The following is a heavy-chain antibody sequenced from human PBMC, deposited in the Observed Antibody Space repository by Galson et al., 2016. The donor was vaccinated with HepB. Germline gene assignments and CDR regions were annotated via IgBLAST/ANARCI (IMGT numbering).Heavy chain of an antibody. Sequence: SVKVSCKASGYIFTNYVMNWVRQAPRQGLEWMGWINTNTGSPTYAQGFTGQFVFSLDTSVNTAYLQISSLKAEDTAVYYCARGRRILAALTNRYFDYWGQGALVTVSS. J-gene: IGHJ4*02. CDR3: ARGRRILAALTNRYFDY. V-gene: IGHV7-4-1*02. CDR2: INTNTGSP. D-gene: IGHD6-6*01. CDR1: GYIFTNYV.